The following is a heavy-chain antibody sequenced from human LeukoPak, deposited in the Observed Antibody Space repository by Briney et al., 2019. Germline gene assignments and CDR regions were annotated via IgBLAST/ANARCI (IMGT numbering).Heavy chain of an antibody. J-gene: IGHJ4*02. D-gene: IGHD2-15*01. CDR3: AGGPKRITPFDY. V-gene: IGHV3-66*01. CDR2: IYSSGTT. Sequence: PGGSLRLSCTASAFTVSSNYMSWVRQAPGKGLEWVSVIYSSGTTSYADSVQGRFTVSRDNSKNTLFLQINSLSAEDTAVYFCAGGPKRITPFDYWGQGTLVTVSS. CDR1: AFTVSSNY.